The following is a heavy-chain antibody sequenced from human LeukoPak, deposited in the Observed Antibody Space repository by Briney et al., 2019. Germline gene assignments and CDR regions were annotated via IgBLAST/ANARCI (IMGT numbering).Heavy chain of an antibody. J-gene: IGHJ4*02. CDR1: GGSISSSSYY. D-gene: IGHD1-26*01. V-gene: IGHV4-39*01. CDR2: IYYSGST. Sequence: ETLSLTCTVSGGSISSSSYYWGWIRQPRGKGLEWNGSIYYSGSTYYNPSLKSRVTISVDTSKNQFSLKLSSVTAADTAVYYCAVVVGATRGTYYFDYWGQGTLVTVSS. CDR3: AVVVGATRGTYYFDY.